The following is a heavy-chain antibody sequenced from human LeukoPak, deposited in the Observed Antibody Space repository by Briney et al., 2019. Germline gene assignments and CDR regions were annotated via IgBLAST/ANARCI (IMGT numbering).Heavy chain of an antibody. D-gene: IGHD2-2*01. J-gene: IGHJ3*02. Sequence: GGSLRLSCAASGFTFNSYSMNWFRQAPGKGLEWVSSISSSSRFIYYADSVKGRFTISRDNAKNSLYLQMNSLRAEDTAVYYCARRCYGTSDAFDIWGQGTMVTVSS. CDR2: ISSSSRFI. CDR3: ARRCYGTSDAFDI. V-gene: IGHV3-21*01. CDR1: GFTFNSYS.